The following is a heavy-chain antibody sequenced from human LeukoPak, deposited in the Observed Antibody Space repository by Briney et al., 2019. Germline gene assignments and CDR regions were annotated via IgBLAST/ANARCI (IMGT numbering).Heavy chain of an antibody. V-gene: IGHV3-9*01. Sequence: GGSLRLSCAASGFTFGDYAMHWVRQAPGKGLEWVSGISWNSGSIAYADSVKGRFTISRDNAKNSLFLQMNSLRAEDTAVYYCARHRSGGSQDDAFDIWGQGTLVTVSS. CDR1: GFTFGDYA. J-gene: IGHJ3*02. CDR2: ISWNSGSI. CDR3: ARHRSGGSQDDAFDI. D-gene: IGHD2-15*01.